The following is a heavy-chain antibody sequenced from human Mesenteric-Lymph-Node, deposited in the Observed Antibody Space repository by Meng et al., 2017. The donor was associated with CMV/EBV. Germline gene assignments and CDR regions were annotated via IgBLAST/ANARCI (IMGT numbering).Heavy chain of an antibody. J-gene: IGHJ4*02. D-gene: IGHD4-23*01. V-gene: IGHV1-2*02. Sequence: ASVKVSCKASGYTFTSYGISWVRQAPGQGLEWMGWINPNSGGTNYAQKFQGRVTMTRDTSISTAYMELSRLRSDDTAVYYCARDYMTMVVEIDYWGQGTLVTVSS. CDR3: ARDYMTMVVEIDY. CDR2: INPNSGGT. CDR1: GYTFTSYG.